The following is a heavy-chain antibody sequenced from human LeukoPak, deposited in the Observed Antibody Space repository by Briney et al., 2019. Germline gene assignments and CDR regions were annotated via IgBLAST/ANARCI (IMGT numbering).Heavy chain of an antibody. CDR1: GFTFSSYE. V-gene: IGHV3-48*03. D-gene: IGHD3-10*01. Sequence: GGSLRLSCAASGFTFSSYEMNWVRQAPGKGLEWVSYISSSGSTIYYADSVKGRFTISRDNAKNSLYLQMNSLRAEDAAVYYCARDLGAGSGSYSPRFDYWGQGTLVTVSS. CDR3: ARDLGAGSGSYSPRFDY. CDR2: ISSSGSTI. J-gene: IGHJ4*02.